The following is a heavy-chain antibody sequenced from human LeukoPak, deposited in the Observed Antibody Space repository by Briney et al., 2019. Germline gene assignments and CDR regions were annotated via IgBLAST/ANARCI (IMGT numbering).Heavy chain of an antibody. CDR3: ARDLGAD. V-gene: IGHV4-4*02. CDR2: INHSGST. CDR1: GGFISSSNW. D-gene: IGHD1-26*01. J-gene: IGHJ4*02. Sequence: SETLSLTCAVSGGFISSSNWWSWVRQPPGKGLEWIGEINHSGSTNYNPSLKSRVTISVDTSKNQFSLKLSSVTAADTAVYYCARDLGADWGQGTLVTVSS.